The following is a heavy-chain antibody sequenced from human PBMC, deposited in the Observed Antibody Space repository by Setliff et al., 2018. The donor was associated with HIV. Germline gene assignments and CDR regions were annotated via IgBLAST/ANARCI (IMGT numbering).Heavy chain of an antibody. D-gene: IGHD6-19*01. J-gene: IGHJ4*02. Sequence: SETLSLTCTVSGGPITTSTYYWGWIRQPPGKGLEYIGNIYQSGTTYYNSSLSSRVTMSLDTSKNQFYLKLNSVTAADTAVYYCARRRGQKATGWYYFDFWGQGALVTVSS. V-gene: IGHV4-39*07. CDR3: ARRRGQKATGWYYFDF. CDR1: GGPITTSTYY. CDR2: IYQSGTT.